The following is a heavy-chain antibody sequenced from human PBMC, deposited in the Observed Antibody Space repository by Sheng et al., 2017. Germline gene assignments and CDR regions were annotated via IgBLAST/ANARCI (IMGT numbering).Heavy chain of an antibody. Sequence: QVQLVQSGAEVKKPGASVKVSCKASGYTFTSYGISWVRQAPGQGLEWMGWISAYNGNTNYAQKLQGRVTMTTDTSTSTAYMELRSLRSDDTAVYYCARDLVADYDSSGYYPGGVDYWGHGTLVTVSS. J-gene: IGHJ4*01. CDR2: ISAYNGNT. CDR1: GYTFTSYG. D-gene: IGHD3-22*01. CDR3: ARDLVADYDSSGYYPGGVDY. V-gene: IGHV1-18*01.